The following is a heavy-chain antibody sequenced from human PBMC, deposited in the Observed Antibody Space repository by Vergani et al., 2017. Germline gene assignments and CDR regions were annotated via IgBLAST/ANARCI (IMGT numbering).Heavy chain of an antibody. Sequence: QVQLVQSGAEVKKPGASVKVSCKASGYTFTSYAMHWVRQAPGQRLEWMGWINAGNGNTKYSQKFQGRVTITRDTSASTAYMELGSLRSEDTAVYYCAREGCYDYGGGSYRLRSGYYVGYWGQGTRVTVSS. D-gene: IGHD3-16*02. CDR2: INAGNGNT. CDR3: AREGCYDYGGGSYRLRSGYYVGY. CDR1: GYTFTSYA. V-gene: IGHV1-3*01. J-gene: IGHJ4*02.